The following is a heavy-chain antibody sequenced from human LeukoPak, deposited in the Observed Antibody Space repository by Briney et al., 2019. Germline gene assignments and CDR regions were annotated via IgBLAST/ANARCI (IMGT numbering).Heavy chain of an antibody. CDR3: ARGGRGSGSYYRTLYYYYGMDV. Sequence: SETLSLTCAVYGGSFSGYYWSWVRQPPGKGLEWIGEINHSGSTNYNPSLKSRVTISVDTSKNHFSLKLSSVTAADTAVYYCARGGRGSGSYYRTLYYYYGMDVWGKGTTVTVSS. D-gene: IGHD3-10*01. J-gene: IGHJ6*04. CDR1: GGSFSGYY. V-gene: IGHV4-34*01. CDR2: INHSGST.